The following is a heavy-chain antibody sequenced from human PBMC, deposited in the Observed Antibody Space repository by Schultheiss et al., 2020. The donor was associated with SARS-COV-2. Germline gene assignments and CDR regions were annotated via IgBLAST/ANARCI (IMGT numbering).Heavy chain of an antibody. J-gene: IGHJ6*02. CDR3: ARDLMVRGAPRPYYGMDV. D-gene: IGHD3-10*01. CDR1: GYTFTGYY. Sequence: ASVKVSCKASGYTFTGYYIHWVRQAPGQGLEWMGWINPNSGGTNYAQKFQGRVTMTRDTSISTAYMELSRLRSDDTAVYYCARDLMVRGAPRPYYGMDVWGQGTTVTVSS. V-gene: IGHV1-2*02. CDR2: INPNSGGT.